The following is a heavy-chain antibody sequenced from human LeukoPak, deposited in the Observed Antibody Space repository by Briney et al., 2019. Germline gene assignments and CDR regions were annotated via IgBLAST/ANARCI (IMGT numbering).Heavy chain of an antibody. J-gene: IGHJ4*02. D-gene: IGHD2-15*01. Sequence: NPSETLSLTCAVYGGSFSGYYWSWIRQPPGKGLEWIGEINHSGSTNYNPSLKSRVTISVDTSKNQFSLKLSSVTAADTAVYYCARIHRYCSGGACYVLDNWGQGTLVAVSS. CDR1: GGSFSGYY. V-gene: IGHV4-34*01. CDR3: ARIHRYCSGGACYVLDN. CDR2: INHSGST.